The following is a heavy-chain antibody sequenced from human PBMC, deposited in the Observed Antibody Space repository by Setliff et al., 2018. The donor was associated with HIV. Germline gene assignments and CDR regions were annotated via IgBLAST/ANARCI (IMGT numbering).Heavy chain of an antibody. CDR1: GGSFSGYY. CDR2: INHSGSP. V-gene: IGHV4-34*01. J-gene: IGHJ4*02. D-gene: IGHD1-26*01. Sequence: ETLSLTCAVYGGSFSGYYWSWIRQPPGKGLEWIGEINHSGSPNYNPSLKSRVTISGDTSKSQFSLKLSSVTAADTAVYYCVRGAVGASAFDYWGQGTLVTVSS. CDR3: VRGAVGASAFDY.